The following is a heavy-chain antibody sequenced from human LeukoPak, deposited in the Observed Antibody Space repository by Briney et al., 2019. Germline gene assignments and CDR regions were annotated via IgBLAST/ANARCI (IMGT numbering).Heavy chain of an antibody. CDR2: INHSGST. CDR3: ARGRTPVI. CDR1: GGSLSGYY. J-gene: IGHJ4*02. V-gene: IGHV4-34*01. Sequence: PSETLSLTCAVYGGSLSGYYWSWIRQPPGKGLEWIGEINHSGSTNYNPSLKSRVTISVDTSKNQFSLKLSSVTAADTAVYYCARGRTPVIWGQGTLVTVSS. D-gene: IGHD2-15*01.